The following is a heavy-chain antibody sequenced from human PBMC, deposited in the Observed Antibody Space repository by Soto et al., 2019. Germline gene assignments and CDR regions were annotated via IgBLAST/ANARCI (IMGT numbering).Heavy chain of an antibody. J-gene: IGHJ5*02. CDR1: GYTFTSYD. CDR3: ARGIKYGDYSRWFDP. CDR2: MNPNRGNT. Sequence: QVQLVQSGAEVKKPGASVKVSCKASGYTFTSYDINWVRQATGQGLEYLGWMNPNRGNTGYVKKFQGRVTMTRDPYMSTAYKELSSLRSEDTAVYYCARGIKYGDYSRWFDPWGPGTLVTVSS. V-gene: IGHV1-8*01. D-gene: IGHD4-17*01.